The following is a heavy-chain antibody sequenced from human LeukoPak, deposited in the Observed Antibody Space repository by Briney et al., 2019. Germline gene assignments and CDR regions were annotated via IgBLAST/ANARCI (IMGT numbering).Heavy chain of an antibody. CDR2: IRYDGSNK. J-gene: IGHJ3*02. Sequence: GGSLRLSCAASGFTFSSYGMHWVRQAPGKGLEWVAFIRYDGSNKYYADSVKGRFTISRDNSKNTLYLQMNSLRAEDTAVYYCAKGLYYNFWSAYSIDAFDIWGQGTMVTVSS. D-gene: IGHD3-3*01. CDR3: AKGLYYNFWSAYSIDAFDI. V-gene: IGHV3-30*02. CDR1: GFTFSSYG.